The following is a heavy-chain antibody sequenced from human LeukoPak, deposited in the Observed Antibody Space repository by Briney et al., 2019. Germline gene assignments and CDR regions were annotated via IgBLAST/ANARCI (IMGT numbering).Heavy chain of an antibody. V-gene: IGHV3-11*06. Sequence: GGSLRLSCAASGFTFSDYYMSWIRQAPGKGLEGVSYISSSSSYTNYADSVKGRFTISRDNAKNSLYLQMNSLRAEDTAVYYCARLNGYDILTGYYELVLDNWFDPWGQGTLVTVSS. CDR1: GFTFSDYY. J-gene: IGHJ5*02. D-gene: IGHD3-9*01. CDR3: ARLNGYDILTGYYELVLDNWFDP. CDR2: ISSSSSYT.